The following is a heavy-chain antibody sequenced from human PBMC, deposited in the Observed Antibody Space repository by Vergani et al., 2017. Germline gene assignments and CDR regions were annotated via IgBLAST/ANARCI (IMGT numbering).Heavy chain of an antibody. CDR3: ARGYLGAARRLGNFDY. Sequence: QVQLVESGGGVVQPGRSLRLSCAASGFTFSSYGMHWVRQAPGKGLEWVAVIWYDGSNKYYADSVKGRFTISRDNSKTTLYLQMNSLRAEDTAVYYCARGYLGAARRLGNFDYWGQGTLVTVSS. CDR1: GFTFSSYG. CDR2: IWYDGSNK. J-gene: IGHJ4*02. V-gene: IGHV3-33*01. D-gene: IGHD6-6*01.